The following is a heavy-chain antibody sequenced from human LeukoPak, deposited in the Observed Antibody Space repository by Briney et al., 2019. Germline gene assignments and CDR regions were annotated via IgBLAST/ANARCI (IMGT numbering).Heavy chain of an antibody. CDR1: GCSFSSYY. Sequence: SETLSLTCTVSGCSFSSYYWNWIRQPPGKGLEWIGYIYYSGSTNYNPSLKSRVTISVDTSKNQFSLKLSSVTAADTAVYYCASDQEYSYAPVLWAIDIWGQGTMVTVSS. CDR3: ASDQEYSYAPVLWAIDI. CDR2: IYYSGST. V-gene: IGHV4-59*01. J-gene: IGHJ3*02. D-gene: IGHD5-18*01.